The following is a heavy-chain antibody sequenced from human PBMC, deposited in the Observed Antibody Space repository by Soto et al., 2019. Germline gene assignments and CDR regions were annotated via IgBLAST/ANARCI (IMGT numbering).Heavy chain of an antibody. Sequence: GASVKVSCKASGYTFTSYGISWVRQAPGQGHEWMGWISAYNGNTNYAQKLQGRVTMTTDTSTSTAYMELRSLRSDDTAVYYCARDQGYYYGSGSSSPLSRNDADYWGQGTLVTVSS. CDR2: ISAYNGNT. D-gene: IGHD3-10*01. CDR1: GYTFTSYG. V-gene: IGHV1-18*01. CDR3: ARDQGYYYGSGSSSPLSRNDADY. J-gene: IGHJ4*02.